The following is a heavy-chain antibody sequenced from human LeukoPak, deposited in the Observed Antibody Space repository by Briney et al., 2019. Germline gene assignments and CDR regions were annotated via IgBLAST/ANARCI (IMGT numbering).Heavy chain of an antibody. D-gene: IGHD3-22*01. CDR2: IRNRAKSYTT. Sequence: GGSLRLSCAASGFSFSDHYMDWVRQAPGKGLEWVGRIRNRAKSYTTQYAPSVKDRSTISRDESRKSLYLQMNSLKTEDTAVYFCARVGDYYDSRGYSTDAFDIWGQGTMVTVSS. V-gene: IGHV3-72*01. J-gene: IGHJ3*02. CDR3: ARVGDYYDSRGYSTDAFDI. CDR1: GFSFSDHY.